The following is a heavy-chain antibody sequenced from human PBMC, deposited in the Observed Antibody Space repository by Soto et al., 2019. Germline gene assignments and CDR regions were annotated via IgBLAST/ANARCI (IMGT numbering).Heavy chain of an antibody. Sequence: QVQLVQSGAEVKKPGSSVKVSCKASGGTFSSYAISWVRQAPGQGLEWMGGIIPISGTANYAQKVQGRVTITADKSTSTVYMELGRLRSEETAVYYCARSQGSSTSLEIYYYYYYGMEVWGQGTTVTVSS. CDR3: ARSQGSSTSLEIYYYYYYGMEV. CDR1: GGTFSSYA. CDR2: IIPISGTA. D-gene: IGHD2-2*01. J-gene: IGHJ6*02. V-gene: IGHV1-69*06.